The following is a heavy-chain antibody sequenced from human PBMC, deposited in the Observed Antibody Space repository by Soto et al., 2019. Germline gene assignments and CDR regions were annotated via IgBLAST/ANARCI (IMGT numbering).Heavy chain of an antibody. CDR2: IYPGDSDT. J-gene: IGHJ4*02. CDR3: ARHTPSTDSGWYYFDY. V-gene: IGHV5-51*01. D-gene: IGHD6-19*01. CDR1: GYSFTSYW. Sequence: PGESLKISCKGSGYSFTSYWIGWVRQMPGKGLEWMGIIYPGDSDTRYSPSFQGQVTISADKSISTAYLQWSSLKASDTAMYYCARHTPSTDSGWYYFDYWGQGTLVTVSS.